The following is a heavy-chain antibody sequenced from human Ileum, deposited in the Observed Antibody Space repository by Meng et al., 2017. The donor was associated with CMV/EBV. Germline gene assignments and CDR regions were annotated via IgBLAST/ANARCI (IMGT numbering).Heavy chain of an antibody. CDR3: ARGQTVRGFEY. CDR2: IYTGGPT. J-gene: IGHJ4*02. CDR1: SASISPYY. D-gene: IGHD3-10*01. Sequence: QAHLRESRPGLVNPSETLSLTCTVSSASISPYYWNWIRQPAGKGLEWIGRIYTGGPTDYNPSLKSRVTMSVDTSKNQFFLNLSSVTAADTAVYYCARGQTVRGFEYWGLGILVTVSS. V-gene: IGHV4-4*07.